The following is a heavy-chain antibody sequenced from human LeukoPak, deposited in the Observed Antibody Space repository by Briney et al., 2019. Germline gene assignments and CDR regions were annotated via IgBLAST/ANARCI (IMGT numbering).Heavy chain of an antibody. J-gene: IGHJ4*02. V-gene: IGHV3-23*01. CDR2: ISASGGGT. Sequence: GGSLRLSCAASGFTFTTYPMSWVRQAPGKGLEWVSAISASGGGTYYADSVKGRFTISRDNPTNTMYLQMSSLGAGDTAMYYCATSLWVKKGGSHDDSWYYFDSWGQGTLVTVSS. CDR1: GFTFTTYP. D-gene: IGHD4-11*01. CDR3: ATSLWVKKGGSHDDSWYYFDS.